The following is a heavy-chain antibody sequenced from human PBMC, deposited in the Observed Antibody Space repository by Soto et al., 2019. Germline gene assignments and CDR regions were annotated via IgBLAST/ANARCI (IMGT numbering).Heavy chain of an antibody. J-gene: IGHJ4*02. V-gene: IGHV3-48*01. Sequence: EVQLVESGGGLVQPGGSLRLSCAASGFTFSSYSMNWVRQGPGKGLEWVSYISSSSSTIYYADSVKGRFTISRDNAKNSLYLQMNSLRAEDTAVYYCARDKGRSPLDYWGQGTLVTVSS. CDR3: ARDKGRSPLDY. CDR2: ISSSSSTI. D-gene: IGHD2-15*01. CDR1: GFTFSSYS.